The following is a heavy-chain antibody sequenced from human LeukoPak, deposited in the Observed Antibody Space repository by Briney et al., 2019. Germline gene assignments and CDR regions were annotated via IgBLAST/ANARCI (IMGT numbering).Heavy chain of an antibody. CDR1: GFTFSNYA. Sequence: GGSLRLSCAASGFTFSNYAMNWVRQAPGKGLDWVSSITAGGSFKYYADSVEGRFTISRDNTKNSLYLQMSSLTPEDTAVYYCARNYDVLTGYPYYFDHWGQGILVTVSS. CDR3: ARNYDVLTGYPYYFDH. CDR2: ITAGGSFK. V-gene: IGHV3-21*01. D-gene: IGHD3-9*01. J-gene: IGHJ4*02.